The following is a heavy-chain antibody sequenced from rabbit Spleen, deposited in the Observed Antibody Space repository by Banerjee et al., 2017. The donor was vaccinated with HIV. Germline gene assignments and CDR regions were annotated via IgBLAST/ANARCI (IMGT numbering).Heavy chain of an antibody. CDR1: GFSFSDRDV. CDR2: IDPLFGIT. CDR3: ARDAGSFPYIDVYFNL. J-gene: IGHJ4*01. V-gene: IGHV1S47*01. D-gene: IGHD4-2*01. Sequence: QEQLEESGGGLVKPEGSLTLTCKASGFSFSDRDVMCWVRQAPGKGLEWIGYIDPLFGITYYANWVNGRFSISRENAQNTVFLQMTSLTAADTATYFCARDAGSFPYIDVYFNLWGPGHPRHRL.